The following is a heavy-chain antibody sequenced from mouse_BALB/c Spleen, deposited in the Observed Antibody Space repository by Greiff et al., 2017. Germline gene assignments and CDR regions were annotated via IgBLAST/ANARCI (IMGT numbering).Heavy chain of an antibody. Sequence: EVHLVESGPSLVKPSQTLSLTCSVTGDSITSGYWNWIRKFPGNKLEYMGYISYSGSTYYNPSLKSRISITRDTSKNQYYLQLNSVTTEDTATYYCARFYGNWFAYWGQGTLVTVSA. CDR3: ARFYGNWFAY. D-gene: IGHD1-1*01. CDR2: ISYSGST. V-gene: IGHV3-8*02. CDR1: GDSITSGY. J-gene: IGHJ3*01.